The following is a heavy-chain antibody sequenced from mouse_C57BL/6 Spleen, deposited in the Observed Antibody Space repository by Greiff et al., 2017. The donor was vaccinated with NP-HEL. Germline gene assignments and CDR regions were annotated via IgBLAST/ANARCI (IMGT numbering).Heavy chain of an antibody. V-gene: IGHV5-17*01. J-gene: IGHJ4*01. CDR2: ISSGSSTI. CDR3: ARRIYYDYGDYYAMDY. Sequence: DVMLVESGGGLVKPGGSLKLSCAASGFTFSDYGMHWVRQAPEKGLEWVAYISSGSSTIYYADTVKGRFTISRDNAKNTLFLQMTSLRSEDTAMYYCARRIYYDYGDYYAMDYWGQGTSVTVSS. D-gene: IGHD2-4*01. CDR1: GFTFSDYG.